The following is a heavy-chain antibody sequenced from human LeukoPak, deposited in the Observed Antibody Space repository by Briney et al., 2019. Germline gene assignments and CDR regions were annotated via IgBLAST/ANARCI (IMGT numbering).Heavy chain of an antibody. CDR1: GYTFINHW. Sequence: GASVKVSCKASGYTFINHWMHWVRQAPGQGLERVGLINPTGTTTLYAQKFQGRITLTRDMSATADYMELSSLTSEDTAVYYCARDNSVGDIAWWFDPWGQGTLVTVSS. V-gene: IGHV1-46*01. D-gene: IGHD1-26*01. J-gene: IGHJ5*02. CDR2: INPTGTTT. CDR3: ARDNSVGDIAWWFDP.